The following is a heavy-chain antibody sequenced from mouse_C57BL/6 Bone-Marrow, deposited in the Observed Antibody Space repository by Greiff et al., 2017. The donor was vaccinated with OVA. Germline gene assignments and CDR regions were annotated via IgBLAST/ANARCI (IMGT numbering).Heavy chain of an antibody. J-gene: IGHJ4*01. CDR2: ISSGSSTI. Sequence: VQLKESGGGLVKPGGSLKLSCAASGFTFSDYGMHWVRQAPEKGLEWVAYISSGSSTIYYADKVKGRFTISRDNATNTLFLQMTSLRSEDTAMYYCARRRSYAMDYWGQGTSVTVSS. V-gene: IGHV5-17*01. CDR3: ARRRSYAMDY. CDR1: GFTFSDYG.